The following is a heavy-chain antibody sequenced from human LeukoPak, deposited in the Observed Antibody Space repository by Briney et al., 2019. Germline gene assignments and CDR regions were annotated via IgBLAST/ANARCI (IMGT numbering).Heavy chain of an antibody. CDR2: IYYSGST. D-gene: IGHD3-22*01. CDR3: ARVSDYYDSSGPIQAFDY. CDR1: GGSISSYY. V-gene: IGHV4-59*01. Sequence: SETLSLTCTVSGGSISSYYWSWIRQPPGKGLEWIGYIYYSGSTNYNPSLKSRVTISVDTSKNQFSLKLSSVTAADTAVYYCARVSDYYDSSGPIQAFDYWGQETLVTVSS. J-gene: IGHJ4*02.